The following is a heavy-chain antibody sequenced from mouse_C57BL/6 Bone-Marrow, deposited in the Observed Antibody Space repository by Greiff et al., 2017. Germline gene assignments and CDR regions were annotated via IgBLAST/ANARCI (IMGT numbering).Heavy chain of an antibody. D-gene: IGHD2-3*01. Sequence: QVQLQQSGAELVRPGTSVKVSCKASGYAFTNYLIEWVKQRPGQGLEWIGVINPGSGGTNYNEKFKGKATLTADKSSSTAYMQLSSLTSEDSAVYVCARWLLRGGTFFAYWGQGTLVTVSA. CDR2: INPGSGGT. CDR3: ARWLLRGGTFFAY. CDR1: GYAFTNYL. J-gene: IGHJ3*01. V-gene: IGHV1-54*01.